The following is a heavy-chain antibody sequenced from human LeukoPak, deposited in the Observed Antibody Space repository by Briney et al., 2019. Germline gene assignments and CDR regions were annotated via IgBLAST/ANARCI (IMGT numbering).Heavy chain of an antibody. D-gene: IGHD3-22*01. CDR3: ARHIPDMGYDSSGYYYGFDY. J-gene: IGHJ4*02. V-gene: IGHV4-39*01. CDR1: GGSISSSSYY. Sequence: SETLSLTCAVSGGSISSSSYYWGWIRQPPGKGLEWIGSIYYSESTYYNPSLKSRVTISVDTSKNQFSLKLSSVTAADTAVYYCARHIPDMGYDSSGYYYGFDYWGQGTLVTVSS. CDR2: IYYSEST.